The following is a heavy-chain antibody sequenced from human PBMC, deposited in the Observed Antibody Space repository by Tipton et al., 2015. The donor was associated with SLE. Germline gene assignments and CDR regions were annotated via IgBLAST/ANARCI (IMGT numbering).Heavy chain of an antibody. Sequence: TLSLTCTVSGGSISSGGYYWSWFRQHPGKGPEWIGYIYYSGSTNYNPSLKSRVTISVDTSKNQFSLKLSSVTAADTAVYYCARGDFYYYHYMDVWGNGTTVTVSS. J-gene: IGHJ6*03. CDR1: GGSISSGGYY. CDR2: IYYSGST. V-gene: IGHV4-61*08. CDR3: ARGDFYYYHYMDV.